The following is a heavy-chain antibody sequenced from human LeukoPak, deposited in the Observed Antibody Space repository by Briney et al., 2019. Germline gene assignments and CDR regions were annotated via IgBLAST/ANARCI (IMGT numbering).Heavy chain of an antibody. CDR1: GFTFSHFA. V-gene: IGHV3-33*08. CDR2: IWFDGSNQ. D-gene: IGHD6-19*01. J-gene: IGHJ3*01. CDR3: ARDRGSGDSFDL. Sequence: GRSLRLSCAASGFTFSHFAMHWVRQAPGKGLEWVAVIWFDGSNQYYVDSVRGRFSISRDNSKNTLYLQMNTLRAEGTGVYYCARDRGSGDSFDLWGQGAMVTVSS.